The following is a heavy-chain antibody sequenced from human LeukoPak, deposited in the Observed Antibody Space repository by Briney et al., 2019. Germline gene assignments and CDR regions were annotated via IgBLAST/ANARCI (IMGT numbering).Heavy chain of an antibody. CDR2: IKEDGSDK. Sequence: GGSLRLSCAASGFTFSSYWMSWVRQAPGKGLEWVANIKEDGSDKYYVDSVEGRFTISRDNAKNSLYLQMNSLRVEDTAVYYCARDGWRAINYWGQGTLVTVS. D-gene: IGHD5-24*01. CDR3: ARDGWRAINY. CDR1: GFTFSSYW. V-gene: IGHV3-7*01. J-gene: IGHJ4*02.